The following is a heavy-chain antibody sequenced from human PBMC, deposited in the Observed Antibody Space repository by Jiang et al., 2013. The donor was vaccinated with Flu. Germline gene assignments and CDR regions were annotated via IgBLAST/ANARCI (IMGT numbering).Heavy chain of an antibody. V-gene: IGHV4-34*01. D-gene: IGHD2-15*01. CDR3: ARSNRGYCSGGSCPLNWFDP. J-gene: IGHJ5*02. CDR1: GGSFSGYY. CDR2: INHSGST. Sequence: LLKPSETLSLTCAVYGGSFSGYYWSWIRQPPGKGLEWIGEINHSGSTNYNPSLKSRVTISVDTSKNQFSLKLSSVTAADTAVYYCARSNRGYCSGGSCPLNWFDPWGQGTLVTVSS.